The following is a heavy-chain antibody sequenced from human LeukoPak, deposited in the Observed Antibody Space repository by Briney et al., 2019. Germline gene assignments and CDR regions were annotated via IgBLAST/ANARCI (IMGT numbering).Heavy chain of an antibody. V-gene: IGHV1-8*03. CDR2: INPNSGNT. CDR3: ARAVATYNWFDP. J-gene: IGHJ5*02. Sequence: GASVKVSCKASGYTFTGYYMHWVRQAPGQGLEWMGWINPNSGNTGYAQKFQGRVTITRNTSISTAYMELSSLRSEDTAVYYCARAVATYNWFDPWGQGTLVTVSS. CDR1: GYTFTGYY. D-gene: IGHD2-15*01.